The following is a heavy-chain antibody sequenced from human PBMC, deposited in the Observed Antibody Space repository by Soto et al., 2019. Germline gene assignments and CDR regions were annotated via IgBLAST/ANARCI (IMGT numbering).Heavy chain of an antibody. CDR3: ARDRDSGSGYPHFGY. V-gene: IGHV1-69*12. Sequence: QVQLVQSGAEVKKPGSSVKVSCKASGGTFSSYAISWVRQAPGQGLEWMGGIIPIFGTANYAQKFQGRVTITADESXXTAYMELSSLRSEDTAVYYCARDRDSGSGYPHFGYWGQGTLVTVSS. CDR1: GGTFSSYA. D-gene: IGHD3-22*01. CDR2: IIPIFGTA. J-gene: IGHJ4*02.